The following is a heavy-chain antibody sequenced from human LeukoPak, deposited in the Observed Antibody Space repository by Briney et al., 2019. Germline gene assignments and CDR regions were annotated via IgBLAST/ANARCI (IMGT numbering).Heavy chain of an antibody. V-gene: IGHV4-38-2*02. CDR2: IYHSGST. CDR1: GGSISSYY. CDR3: ARASGSGSSLFDY. D-gene: IGHD3-10*01. J-gene: IGHJ4*02. Sequence: SETLSLTCTVSGGSISSYYWGWIRQPPGRGLEWIGSIYHSGSTYYNPSLKSRVTISVDTSKNQFSLKLSSVTAADTAVYYCARASGSGSSLFDYWGQGTLVTVSS.